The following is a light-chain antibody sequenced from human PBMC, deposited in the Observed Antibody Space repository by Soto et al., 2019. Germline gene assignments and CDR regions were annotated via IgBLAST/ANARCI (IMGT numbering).Light chain of an antibody. V-gene: IGLV2-14*01. CDR1: SSDVGGYNY. Sequence: QSALTQPASVSGSPGQSITISCTGTSSDVGGYNYVSWYQQHPGKAPKLMIYDVSNRPSGVSNRFSGSKSGNTASLTISGLPAEDEADYYCSSYTSSNTLHVVFGRGTKVTVL. CDR3: SSYTSSNTLHVV. CDR2: DVS. J-gene: IGLJ2*01.